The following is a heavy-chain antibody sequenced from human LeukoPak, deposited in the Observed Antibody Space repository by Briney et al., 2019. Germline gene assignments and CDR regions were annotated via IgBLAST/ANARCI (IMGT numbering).Heavy chain of an antibody. CDR3: ARVSGSSWLFDY. Sequence: SETLSLTCTVSGGSISSSSYYWGWIRQPPGKGLEWIGSIYHSGSTYYNPSLKSRVTISVDTSKNQFSLKLSSVTAADTAVYYCARVSGSSWLFDYWGQGTLVTVSS. J-gene: IGHJ4*02. CDR1: GGSISSSSYY. CDR2: IYHSGST. D-gene: IGHD6-13*01. V-gene: IGHV4-39*07.